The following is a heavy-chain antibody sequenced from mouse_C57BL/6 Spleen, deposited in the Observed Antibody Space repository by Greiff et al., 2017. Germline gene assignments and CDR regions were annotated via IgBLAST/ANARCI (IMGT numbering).Heavy chain of an antibody. CDR2: IDPSDSYT. D-gene: IGHD3-2*02. V-gene: IGHV1-59*01. CDR1: GYTFTSYW. CDR3: ARREGSGYVDY. J-gene: IGHJ2*01. Sequence: VQLQQPGAELVRPGTSVKLSCKASGYTFTSYWMHWVKQRPGQGLEWIGVIDPSDSYTNYNQKFKGKATLTVDTSSSTAYMQLSSLTSEDSAVYYCARREGSGYVDYWGQGTTLTVSS.